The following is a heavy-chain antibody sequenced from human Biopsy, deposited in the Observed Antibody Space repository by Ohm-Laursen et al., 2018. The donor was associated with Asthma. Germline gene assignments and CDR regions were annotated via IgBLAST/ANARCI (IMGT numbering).Heavy chain of an antibody. CDR1: GFSFSNFA. Sequence: SLRLSYAASGFSFSNFAIHWVRQAPGKGLEWVGVISKDASTQDYADSVKGRFTMARDNSKNTLDLQMNSLREEDTAVYYCVRDGTDDAFDIWGQGAVVSVSS. CDR3: VRDGTDDAFDI. CDR2: ISKDASTQ. J-gene: IGHJ3*02. D-gene: IGHD1-1*01. V-gene: IGHV3-30*01.